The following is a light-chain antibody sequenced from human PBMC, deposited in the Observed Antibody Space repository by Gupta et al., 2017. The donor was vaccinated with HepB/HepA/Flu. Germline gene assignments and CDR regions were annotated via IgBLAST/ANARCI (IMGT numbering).Light chain of an antibody. V-gene: IGKV3-15*01. CDR3: QQYYNRPPWT. Sequence: EIVRTHFPTTLSVSPGEKATRSGRASQSVSGNLAWYQQKHGQAPRLLIYGASTRATCIPARFSGSGSGTEFTLHIISLQPEDFAVYYCQQYYNRPPWTFGQGTKVEIK. J-gene: IGKJ1*01. CDR1: QSVSGN. CDR2: GAS.